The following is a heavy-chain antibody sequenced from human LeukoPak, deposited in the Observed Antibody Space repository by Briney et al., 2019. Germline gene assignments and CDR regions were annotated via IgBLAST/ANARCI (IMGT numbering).Heavy chain of an antibody. CDR3: ARDYLWFGEFNDAFDI. J-gene: IGHJ3*02. CDR1: GFTFSSYS. D-gene: IGHD3-10*01. CDR2: ISSSRSTI. Sequence: GGSLRLSCAASGFTFSSYSMNWVRQAPGKGLEWVSYISSSRSTIYYADSVKGRFTISRDNAKNSLYLQMNSLRAEDTAVYYCARDYLWFGEFNDAFDIWGQGTMVTVSS. V-gene: IGHV3-48*04.